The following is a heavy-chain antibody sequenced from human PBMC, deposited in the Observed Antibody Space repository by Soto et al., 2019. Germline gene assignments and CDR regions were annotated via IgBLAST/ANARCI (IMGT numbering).Heavy chain of an antibody. Sequence: SETLSLTCAVYGGSFSGYYWSWIRQPPGKGLEWIGEINHSGITNYNPSLKSRVTISVDTSKNQFSLKLSSVTAADTAVYYCARRVGGFDYWGQGTLVTVSS. CDR3: ARRVGGFDY. D-gene: IGHD3-10*01. CDR2: INHSGIT. V-gene: IGHV4-34*01. CDR1: GGSFSGYY. J-gene: IGHJ4*02.